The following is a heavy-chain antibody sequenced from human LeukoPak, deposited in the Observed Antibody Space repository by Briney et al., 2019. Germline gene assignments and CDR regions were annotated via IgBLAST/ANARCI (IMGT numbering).Heavy chain of an antibody. CDR3: AKVRWGSDNALDS. J-gene: IGHJ4*02. Sequence: GGSLRLSCAASGFAFNSYGMHWVRQAPGKGLEWLAIISHDGSNTYYADSVKGRITISRGNSKNTLYLRMNSLRAEDTVVYYCAKVRWGSDNALDSWGQGTLVTASS. V-gene: IGHV3-30*18. D-gene: IGHD3-16*01. CDR2: ISHDGSNT. CDR1: GFAFNSYG.